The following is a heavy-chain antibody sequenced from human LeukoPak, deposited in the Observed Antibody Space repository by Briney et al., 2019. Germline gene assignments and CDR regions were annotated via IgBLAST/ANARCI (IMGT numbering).Heavy chain of an antibody. CDR2: ISAYNGNT. D-gene: IGHD4-17*01. Sequence: GASVKVSCKASGYTFTSYGISWVRQAPGQGLEWMGWISAYNGNTNYAQKLQGRVTMTTDTSTSTAYMELSSLRSEDTTVYYCAREGIESTVTTKHWFDPWGQGTLVTVSS. CDR1: GYTFTSYG. CDR3: AREGIESTVTTKHWFDP. V-gene: IGHV1-18*01. J-gene: IGHJ5*02.